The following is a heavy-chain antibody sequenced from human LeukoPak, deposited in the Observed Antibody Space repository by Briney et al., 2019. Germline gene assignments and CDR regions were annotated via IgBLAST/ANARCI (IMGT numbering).Heavy chain of an antibody. CDR1: GFTFSNSW. V-gene: IGHV3-15*01. J-gene: IGHJ4*02. Sequence: GGSLRLSCAASGFTFSNSWMSWVRQAPGKGLEWVGRIKSKTDGGTTDYAAPVKGRFTISRDDSKNTLYLQMNSLKTEDTAVYYCTTGSYDSSGYYSFDYWGQGTLVTVSS. CDR3: TTGSYDSSGYYSFDY. D-gene: IGHD3-22*01. CDR2: IKSKTDGGTT.